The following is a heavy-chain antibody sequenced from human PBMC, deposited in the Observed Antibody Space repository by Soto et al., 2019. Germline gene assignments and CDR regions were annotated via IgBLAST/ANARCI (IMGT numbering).Heavy chain of an antibody. CDR1: GYTFTSYG. Sequence: QVQLVQSGAEVKKPGASVKVSCKASGYTFTSYGISWVRQAPGQGLEWMGWISAYNGNTNYAQKFQGRVTMTTDTSTSTAYMELRSLRSDDTAVYYCAREPTMIVVIITGYAFDLWGQGTMVTVSS. J-gene: IGHJ3*01. V-gene: IGHV1-18*01. D-gene: IGHD3-22*01. CDR2: ISAYNGNT. CDR3: AREPTMIVVIITGYAFDL.